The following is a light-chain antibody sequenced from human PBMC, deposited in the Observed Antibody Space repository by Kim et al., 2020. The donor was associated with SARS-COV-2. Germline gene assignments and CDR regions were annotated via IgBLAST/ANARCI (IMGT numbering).Light chain of an antibody. CDR3: QQYYSTPPS. J-gene: IGKJ2*03. V-gene: IGKV4-1*01. Sequence: RATLNCKSSQTVLYNSNNKNYLAWYQQTPGQAPKLPIYWASIRESGVSDRFSGSGSETDFTLTISSLQAEDVAVYYCQQYYSTPPSFGQGTKLEI. CDR2: WAS. CDR1: QTVLYNSNNKNY.